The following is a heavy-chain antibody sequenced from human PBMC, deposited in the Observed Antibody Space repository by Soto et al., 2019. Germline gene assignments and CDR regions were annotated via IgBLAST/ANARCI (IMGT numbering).Heavy chain of an antibody. CDR1: GYSFTDYH. V-gene: IGHV1-2*04. D-gene: IGHD6-6*01. J-gene: IGHJ6*02. Sequence: GASVKVSCKASGYSFTDYHIHWVRQAPGQGLEWLGRINTKSGGTNTAQKFQGWVTMTTDTYISTASMELTRLTADDTAIYYCASHIAAHYYYYYGMDVWGQGTTVT. CDR3: ASHIAAHYYYYYGMDV. CDR2: INTKSGGT.